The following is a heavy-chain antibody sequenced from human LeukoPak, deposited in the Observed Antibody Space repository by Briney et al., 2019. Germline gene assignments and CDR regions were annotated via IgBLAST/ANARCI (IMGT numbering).Heavy chain of an antibody. V-gene: IGHV4-59*11. Sequence: AETLSLTCTVSGGSISSHYWNWIRQPPGKGLEWIGYIYYSGSTTYNPSLKSRVTISVDTSKNQFSLKLSSGTAADTAVYYCARETMVVTPGRSDVFEIRGQGKMVTVSS. CDR2: IYYSGST. J-gene: IGHJ3*02. D-gene: IGHD4-23*01. CDR3: ARETMVVTPGRSDVFEI. CDR1: GGSISSHY.